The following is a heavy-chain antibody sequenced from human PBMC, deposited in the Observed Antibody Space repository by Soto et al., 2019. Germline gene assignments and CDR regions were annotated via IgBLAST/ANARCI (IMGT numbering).Heavy chain of an antibody. CDR1: GFTFSSYS. CDR3: AKDSDFWSGYHQY. CDR2: ISGSSGST. D-gene: IGHD3-3*01. V-gene: IGHV3-23*01. Sequence: GGSLRLSCAASGFTFSSYSMNWVRQAPGKGLEWVSAISGSSGSTYYADSVKGRFTISRDNSKNTLYLQMNSLRAEDTAVYYCAKDSDFWSGYHQYWGQGTLVTVSS. J-gene: IGHJ4*02.